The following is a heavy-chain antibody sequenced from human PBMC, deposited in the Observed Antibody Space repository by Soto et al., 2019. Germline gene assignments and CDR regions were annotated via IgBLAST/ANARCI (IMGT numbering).Heavy chain of an antibody. V-gene: IGHV3-30*18. D-gene: IGHD4-17*01. CDR1: GVILSTYG. J-gene: IGHJ4*02. CDR2: IAYDGNNK. CDR3: AKDLLLTTITTVGD. Sequence: QVHLGESGGGGVQPGRSLRLSCAASGVILSTYGMHWVRQAPGKGLWWLSVIAYDGNNKYYADSVKGRFTRSRDNSKNTLWLQMDSLRTEDTAVYYCAKDLLLTTITTVGDWGQGTLVTVSS.